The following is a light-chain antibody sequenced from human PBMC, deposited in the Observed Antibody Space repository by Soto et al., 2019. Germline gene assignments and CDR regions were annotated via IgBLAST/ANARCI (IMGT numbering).Light chain of an antibody. Sequence: EIALTQSPGTLSLSPGERATLSCRASQGVGSKYLAWYQQKPGQAPRLLIYAASTRATGIPDRFSGSGSGTDFTLTITSLEPEYFAGYYGQQYGNSPGITFGQGTRLEIK. J-gene: IGKJ5*01. CDR3: QQYGNSPGIT. CDR1: QGVGSKY. CDR2: AAS. V-gene: IGKV3-20*01.